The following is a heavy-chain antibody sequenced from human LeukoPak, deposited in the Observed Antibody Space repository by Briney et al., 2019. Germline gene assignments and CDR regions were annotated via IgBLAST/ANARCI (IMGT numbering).Heavy chain of an antibody. CDR3: ARDRSSNEYYFDY. CDR1: GSTFSSYA. V-gene: IGHV3-30-3*01. Sequence: GGSLRLSCAASGSTFSSYAMHWVRQAPGKGLEWVAVISYDGSNKYYADSVKGRFTISRDNSKNTLYLQMNSLRAEGTAVYYCARDRSSNEYYFDYWGQGTLVTVSS. J-gene: IGHJ4*02. CDR2: ISYDGSNK. D-gene: IGHD2-2*01.